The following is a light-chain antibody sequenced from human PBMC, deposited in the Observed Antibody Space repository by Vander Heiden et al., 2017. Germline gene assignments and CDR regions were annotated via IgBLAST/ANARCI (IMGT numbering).Light chain of an antibody. CDR2: KDS. J-gene: IGLJ1*01. CDR3: QSADSSGTYPYV. Sequence: SYELTQPPSVPVSPGQTARITCSGDALPKQYAYWYQQKPGQAPVLVIYKDSERPSGIPERFSGSSSGTTVTLTISGVQAEDEADYYCQSADSSGTYPYVFGTRTKVTVL. CDR1: ALPKQY. V-gene: IGLV3-25*03.